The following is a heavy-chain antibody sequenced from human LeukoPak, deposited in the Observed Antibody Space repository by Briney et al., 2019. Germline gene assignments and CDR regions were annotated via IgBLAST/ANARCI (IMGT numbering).Heavy chain of an antibody. J-gene: IGHJ4*02. D-gene: IGHD2-2*01. Sequence: SETLSLTCTVSGGSISSYYWNWIRQPPGKGLEWIGNIYYSGRNNYNPSLKRRVTISGDTSKNQFSLKLSSVTAAYTAVYYCARDLYCSSFSCSFDYWGQGTLVTVSS. V-gene: IGHV4-59*12. CDR3: ARDLYCSSFSCSFDY. CDR1: GGSISSYY. CDR2: IYYSGRN.